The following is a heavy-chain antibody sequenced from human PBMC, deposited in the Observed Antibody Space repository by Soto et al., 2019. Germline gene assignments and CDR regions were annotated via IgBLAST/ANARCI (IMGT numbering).Heavy chain of an antibody. CDR3: ARLYGSYSYYYMDV. CDR2: VYYNGDT. D-gene: IGHD3-10*01. V-gene: IGHV4-39*01. Sequence: PSETLSLTCSVSGGSVSSGSFYWGWIRQPPGKGLEWIGNVYYNGDTSYKPSLKSRVTISVDTSENQFSLRLSSVTAADTAVYYCARLYGSYSYYYMDVWGKGTTVTVS. CDR1: GGSVSSGSFY. J-gene: IGHJ6*03.